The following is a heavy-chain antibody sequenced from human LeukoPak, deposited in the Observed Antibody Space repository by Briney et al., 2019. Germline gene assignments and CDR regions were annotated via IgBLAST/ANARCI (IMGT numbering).Heavy chain of an antibody. CDR2: IYYSGST. Sequence: SETLSLTCTASAGSINSYYWSWIRQPPGKGLEWIGYIYYSGSTNYNPSLKSRVTISVDTSKNQFSLKLSSVPAADTAVYYCAREGGQTGSYGIENWFDPWGQGTLVTVSS. CDR1: AGSINSYY. V-gene: IGHV4-59*01. D-gene: IGHD1-26*01. J-gene: IGHJ5*02. CDR3: AREGGQTGSYGIENWFDP.